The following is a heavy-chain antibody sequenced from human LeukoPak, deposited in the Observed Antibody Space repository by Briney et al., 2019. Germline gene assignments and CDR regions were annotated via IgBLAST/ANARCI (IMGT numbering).Heavy chain of an antibody. Sequence: SETLSLTCTVSGGSISNYFWSWIRQPPGKGLEWIGFITYSGSTDHNPSPKSRVTISVDASKNQFSLKLTSVTAADTAVYYCVRHTTSGWYQVVYWGQGTLVTVSS. J-gene: IGHJ4*02. CDR3: VRHTTSGWYQVVY. V-gene: IGHV4-59*01. CDR2: ITYSGST. D-gene: IGHD6-19*01. CDR1: GGSISNYF.